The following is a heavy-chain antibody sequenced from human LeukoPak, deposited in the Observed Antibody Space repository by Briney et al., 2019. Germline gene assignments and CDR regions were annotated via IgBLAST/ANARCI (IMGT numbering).Heavy chain of an antibody. V-gene: IGHV3-53*01. D-gene: IGHD5-24*01. Sequence: GGSLRLSCAASGFTVSSNYMSWVRQPPGKGLEWVSVIYSGGSTYYADSVKGRFTNSRDNSKNTLYLQMNSLRAEDTAVYYCARGVLISYKQYYFDYWGQGTLVTVSS. CDR3: ARGVLISYKQYYFDY. CDR1: GFTVSSNY. CDR2: IYSGGST. J-gene: IGHJ4*02.